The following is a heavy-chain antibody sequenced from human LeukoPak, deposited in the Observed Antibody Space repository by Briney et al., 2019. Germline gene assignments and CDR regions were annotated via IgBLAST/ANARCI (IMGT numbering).Heavy chain of an antibody. CDR2: INWNGGSK. D-gene: IGHD3-10*01. Sequence: PGGSLRLSCAASGFTFNDYGMSWVRHAQGRGLEWVSGINWNGGSKAYGDSVKGRFTIVRENAKNSMYLQMNSLRAEHTALYYCARHYLGSGSYGYPHPFDYWGQGTLVTVSS. CDR1: GFTFNDYG. V-gene: IGHV3-20*04. J-gene: IGHJ4*02. CDR3: ARHYLGSGSYGYPHPFDY.